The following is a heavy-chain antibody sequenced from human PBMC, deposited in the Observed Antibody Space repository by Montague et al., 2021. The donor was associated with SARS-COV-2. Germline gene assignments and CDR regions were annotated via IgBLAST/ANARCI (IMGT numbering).Heavy chain of an antibody. CDR2: IYYSGST. CDR1: GGSISSGGYY. V-gene: IGHV4-31*03. J-gene: IGHJ2*01. D-gene: IGHD3-22*01. Sequence: TLSLTCTVSGGSISSGGYYWSWIRQHPGKGLEWIGYIYYSGSTYYNPSLKSRVTISVDTSKNQFSLKVSSVTAADTAVYYCARSPEPMLILIITSLNWYFDLWGRGTLVTVSS. CDR3: ARSPEPMLILIITSLNWYFDL.